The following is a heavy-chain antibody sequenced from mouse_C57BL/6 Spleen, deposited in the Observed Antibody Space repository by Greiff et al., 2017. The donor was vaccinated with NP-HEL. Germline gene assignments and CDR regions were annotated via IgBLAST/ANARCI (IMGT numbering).Heavy chain of an antibody. CDR2: INYDGSST. CDR1: GFTFSDYY. Sequence: EVQRVESEGGLVQPGSSMKLSCTASGFTFSDYYMAWVRQVPEKGLEWVANINYDGSSTYYLDSLKSRFIISRDNAKNILYLQMSSLKSEDTATYYCAREAYYYGSSYAMDYWGQGTSVTVSS. J-gene: IGHJ4*01. V-gene: IGHV5-16*01. CDR3: AREAYYYGSSYAMDY. D-gene: IGHD1-1*01.